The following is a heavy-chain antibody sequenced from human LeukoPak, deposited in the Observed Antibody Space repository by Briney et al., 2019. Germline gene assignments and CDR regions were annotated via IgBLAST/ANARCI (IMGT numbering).Heavy chain of an antibody. Sequence: GGSLRLSCAASGFIVSSNYMSWVRQAPGKGLEWVSVIYSGGRTYYADSVKGRFTISRDNSRNTLYLQLNSLRAEDTAVYYCARGLGRELDGAFDIWGQGTMVTVSS. CDR3: ARGLGRELDGAFDI. CDR2: IYSGGRT. J-gene: IGHJ3*02. D-gene: IGHD3-10*01. V-gene: IGHV3-53*01. CDR1: GFIVSSNY.